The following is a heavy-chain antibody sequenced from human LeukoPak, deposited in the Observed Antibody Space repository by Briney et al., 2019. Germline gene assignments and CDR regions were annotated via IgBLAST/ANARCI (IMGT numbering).Heavy chain of an antibody. V-gene: IGHV4-4*07. CDR3: ARAGGEGFDH. CDR2: IYTSGRP. D-gene: IGHD3-10*01. CDR1: GGSISGYY. J-gene: IGHJ4*02. Sequence: PSETLSLTCTVSGGSISGYYWSWIRQPAGKGLEWVGRIYTSGRPNYNPSLKSRVTMSLDTSKKQFSLKLSSVTAADTAVYYCARAGGEGFDHWGQGTLVTVSS.